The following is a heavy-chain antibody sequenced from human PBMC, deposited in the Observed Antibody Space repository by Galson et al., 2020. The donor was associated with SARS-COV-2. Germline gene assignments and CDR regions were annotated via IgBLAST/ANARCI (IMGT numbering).Heavy chain of an antibody. CDR1: AFTFSTYA. CDR3: ARSGGSYYLAFDY. J-gene: IGHJ4*02. D-gene: IGHD1-26*01. V-gene: IGHV3-30*04. CDR2: ISYDGTNK. Sequence: SLRLSCAASAFTFSTYAMHWVRQAPGKGLEWVAVISYDGTNKYYADSVKGRFTISRDNSKNTLYLQMNSLRAEDTAVYYCARSGGSYYLAFDYWGQGTLVTVSS.